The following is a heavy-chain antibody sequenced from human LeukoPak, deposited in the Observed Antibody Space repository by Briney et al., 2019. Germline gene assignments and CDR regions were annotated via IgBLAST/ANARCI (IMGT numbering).Heavy chain of an antibody. CDR3: ARSTSGSFVS. J-gene: IGHJ4*02. CDR2: IYPDDSDT. CDR1: AHKFSNYW. Sequence: GETLQISCKGSAHKFSNYWIGWVRQMPGEDLECMGIIYPDDSDTRYSPSFHGPVTTSADKSIHTAYLQWTSLKASATATYYCARSTSGSFVSWGQGTPVTVSS. V-gene: IGHV5-51*01. D-gene: IGHD3-10*01.